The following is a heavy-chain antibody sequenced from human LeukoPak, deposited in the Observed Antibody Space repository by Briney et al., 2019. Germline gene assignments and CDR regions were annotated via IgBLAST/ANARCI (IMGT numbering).Heavy chain of an antibody. V-gene: IGHV3-7*05. Sequence: PGGSLRLSCAASRFTFSSYWMTWVRQAPGKGLEWVANIKQDGGEKHYVDSVEGRFTISRDNAKNSLYLQMNSLRAEDTAVYYCARASQGAFDIWGQGTMVTVSS. CDR3: ARASQGAFDI. CDR2: IKQDGGEK. CDR1: RFTFSSYW. J-gene: IGHJ3*02.